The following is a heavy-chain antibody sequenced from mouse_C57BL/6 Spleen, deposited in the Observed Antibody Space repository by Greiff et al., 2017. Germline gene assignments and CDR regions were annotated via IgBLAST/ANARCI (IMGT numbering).Heavy chain of an antibody. Sequence: QVQLQQPGAELVMPGASVKLSCKASGYTFTSYWMHWVKQRPGQGLEWIGEIDPSDSYTNYNQKFKGKSTLSVDKSSSTAYMQLSSLTSEDSAVYDCARMGPQLREFADWGQGTLVTVSA. J-gene: IGHJ3*01. D-gene: IGHD3-1*01. CDR3: ARMGPQLREFAD. CDR2: IDPSDSYT. V-gene: IGHV1-69*01. CDR1: GYTFTSYW.